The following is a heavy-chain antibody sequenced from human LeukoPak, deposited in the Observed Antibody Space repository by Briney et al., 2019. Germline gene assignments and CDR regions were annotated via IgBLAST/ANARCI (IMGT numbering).Heavy chain of an antibody. V-gene: IGHV3-11*01. CDR2: ISSSGSTI. CDR3: ARVSSSTNYYYYYMDV. CDR1: GFTFSDYY. J-gene: IGHJ6*03. D-gene: IGHD2-2*01. Sequence: PGGSLRLSCAASGFTFSDYYMSWIRQAPGKGLEWVSYISSSGSTIYCADSVKGRFTISRDNAKNSLYLQMNSLRAEDTAVYYCARVSSSTNYYYYYMDVWGKGTTVTVSS.